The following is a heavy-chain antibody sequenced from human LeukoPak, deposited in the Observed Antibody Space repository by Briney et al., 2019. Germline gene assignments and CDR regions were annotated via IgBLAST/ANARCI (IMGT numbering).Heavy chain of an antibody. CDR1: GFTFSSYA. D-gene: IGHD1-26*01. CDR3: AKDQIVGATETTPFDY. CDR2: ISGSGGST. V-gene: IGHV3-23*01. J-gene: IGHJ4*02. Sequence: GGSLRLSCAASGFTFSSYAMSWVRQAPGKGLEWVSAISGSGGSTYYADSVKGRFTISRDNSKNTLYLQMNSLRAEGTAVYYCAKDQIVGATETTPFDYWGQGTLVTVSS.